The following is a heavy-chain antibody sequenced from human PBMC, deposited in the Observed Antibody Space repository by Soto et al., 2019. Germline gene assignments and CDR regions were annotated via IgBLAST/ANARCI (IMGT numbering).Heavy chain of an antibody. Sequence: QVQLVQSAAEVKKPGSSVNVSCKASGGTLSSYVISWVRQAPGQGLEWMGGIIPIFGTTTYGEKFQGRVTITADESTSTTYMELSSLKSEDTAVYYCARDPRQDCSGETCYYSWGQGTLVTVSS. CDR2: IIPIFGTT. D-gene: IGHD2-15*01. V-gene: IGHV1-69*01. CDR3: ARDPRQDCSGETCYYS. J-gene: IGHJ4*02. CDR1: GGTLSSYV.